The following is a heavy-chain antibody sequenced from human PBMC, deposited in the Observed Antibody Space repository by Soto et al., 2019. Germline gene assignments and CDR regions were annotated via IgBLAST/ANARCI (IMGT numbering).Heavy chain of an antibody. CDR3: ADYGDYVSAFDI. J-gene: IGHJ3*02. D-gene: IGHD4-17*01. Sequence: SETLSLTCTVSGGSISSSCSYCGWIRQPPGKGLEWIGSIYYSGSTYYNPSLKSRVTISVDTSKNQFSLKLSSVTAADTAVYYCADYGDYVSAFDIWGQGTMVTVSS. V-gene: IGHV4-39*01. CDR2: IYYSGST. CDR1: GGSISSSCSY.